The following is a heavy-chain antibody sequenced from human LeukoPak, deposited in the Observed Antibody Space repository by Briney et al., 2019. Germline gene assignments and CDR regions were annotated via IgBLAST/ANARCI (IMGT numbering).Heavy chain of an antibody. V-gene: IGHV1-2*06. CDR2: INPKSGDT. Sequence: ATVKVSCKASGYTFSDYYMYWLRQAPGEGLEWMDRINPKSGDTNYAQNFQGRVTMTRDTSMNTAYMELGRLRSDDTAVYLGARGYCSGGSCYLVENWFDFWGQGTLVTVSS. J-gene: IGHJ5*01. CDR1: GYTFSDYY. CDR3: ARGYCSGGSCYLVENWFDF. D-gene: IGHD2-15*01.